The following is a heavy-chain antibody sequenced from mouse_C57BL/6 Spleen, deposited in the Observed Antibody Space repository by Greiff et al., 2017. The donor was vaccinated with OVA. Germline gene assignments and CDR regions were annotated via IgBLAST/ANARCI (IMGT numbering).Heavy chain of an antibody. CDR1: GFTFSNYW. CDR3: TCSIYYNGSSPFAY. J-gene: IGHJ3*01. CDR2: ISLKADNYAT. Sequence: EVKLMESGGGLVQPGGSMKLSCVASGFTFSNYWMNWVRQSPEKGLEWVAQISLKADNYATHYAESVKGRFTISRDDSKSSVYLHMNNLRAEDTVIYYCTCSIYYNGSSPFAYWGQGTLVTVSA. V-gene: IGHV6-3*01. D-gene: IGHD1-1*01.